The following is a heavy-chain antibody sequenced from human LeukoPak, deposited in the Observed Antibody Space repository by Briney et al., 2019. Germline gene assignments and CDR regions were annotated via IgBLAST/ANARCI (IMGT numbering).Heavy chain of an antibody. CDR1: GFTFSSYA. J-gene: IGHJ4*02. CDR3: ARRYCSGGSCYSYFDY. V-gene: IGHV3-23*01. Sequence: PGGSLRLSCEASGFTFSSYAMSWVRQAPEKGLEWVSGISTNGGSTSYADSVKGRLTISRDNAKNSLYLQMNSLRAEDTAVYYCARRYCSGGSCYSYFDYWGQGTLVTVSS. D-gene: IGHD2-15*01. CDR2: ISTNGGST.